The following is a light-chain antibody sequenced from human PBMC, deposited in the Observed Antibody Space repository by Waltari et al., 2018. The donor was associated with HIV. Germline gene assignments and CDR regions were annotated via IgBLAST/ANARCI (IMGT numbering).Light chain of an antibody. CDR3: HRHGFSFRT. CDR1: QTVSSSD. V-gene: IGKV3-20*01. CDR2: GAY. J-gene: IGKJ1*01. Sequence: VLTQSPGTLSFSPGQRASVSCRASQTVSSSDLACDQHKSGQSPRLLIYGAYSRATGIPERFSGSGSGTDFTLTISRLEPEDFAVYYCHRHGFSFRTLGQGTTVEI.